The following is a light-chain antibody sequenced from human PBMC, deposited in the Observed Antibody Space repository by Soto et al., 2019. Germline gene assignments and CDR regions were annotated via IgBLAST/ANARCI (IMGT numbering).Light chain of an antibody. CDR3: SSFTTGSTLYV. J-gene: IGLJ1*01. CDR2: DVS. CDR1: SSDVGGYNY. V-gene: IGLV2-14*01. Sequence: QSALTQPASVSGSPGQSITISCTGTSSDVGGYNYVSWYQQHPGKAPKLMIYDVSNRPSGVSNRFSGSKSRNTASLTLSGLQAEDEDDYYCSSFTTGSTLYVFGTGTKVTVL.